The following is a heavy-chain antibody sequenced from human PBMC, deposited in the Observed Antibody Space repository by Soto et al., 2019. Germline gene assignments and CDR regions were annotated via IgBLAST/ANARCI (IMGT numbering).Heavy chain of an antibody. CDR1: GGSISSGDYY. CDR3: AREPLQGGDGMAV. Sequence: LSETLSLTCTVSGGSISSGDYYWSWIRQPPGKGLEWIGYIYYSGSTYYNPSLKSRVTISVDTSKNQFSLKLSSVTAADTAVYYCAREPLQGGDGMAVWGQGTTVTVSS. J-gene: IGHJ6*02. V-gene: IGHV4-30-4*01. D-gene: IGHD2-15*01. CDR2: IYYSGST.